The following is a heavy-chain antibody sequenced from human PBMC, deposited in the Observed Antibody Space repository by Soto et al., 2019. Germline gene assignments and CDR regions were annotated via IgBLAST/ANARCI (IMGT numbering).Heavy chain of an antibody. J-gene: IGHJ4*02. D-gene: IGHD3-22*01. CDR1: GFTFSSYW. V-gene: IGHV3-74*01. CDR3: ARGDGDYYDGNGYLGRH. CDR2: INSDGSRT. Sequence: EVQLVESGGGIVQPGGSLRLSCAASGFTFSSYWMHWVRQAPGKGLVWVSRINSDGSRTSYADSAKGRFTISRDNAKNTGELQMNRLRAGDTAVDYCARGDGDYYDGNGYLGRHWGQGTLVTVSS.